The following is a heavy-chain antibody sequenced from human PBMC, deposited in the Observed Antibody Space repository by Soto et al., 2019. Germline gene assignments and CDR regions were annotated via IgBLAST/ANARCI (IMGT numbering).Heavy chain of an antibody. V-gene: IGHV4-39*01. D-gene: IGHD3-22*01. Sequence: QLQLQESGPGLVKPSETLSLTCTVSGGSISSSSYYWGWIRQPPGKGLEWIGSIYYSGSTYYNPSRKWRVTLTVDTSKNQFSLKLSSVTAADTAVYYCARRDYYPPRDAFDIWGQGTMVTVSS. CDR3: ARRDYYPPRDAFDI. J-gene: IGHJ3*02. CDR2: IYYSGST. CDR1: GGSISSSSYY.